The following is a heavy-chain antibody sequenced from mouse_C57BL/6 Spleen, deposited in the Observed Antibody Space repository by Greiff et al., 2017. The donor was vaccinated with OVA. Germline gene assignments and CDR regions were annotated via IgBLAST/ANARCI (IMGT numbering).Heavy chain of an antibody. D-gene: IGHD2-4*01. CDR3: ARYIGDYDEAWFAY. J-gene: IGHJ3*01. CDR2: IRNKANGYTT. CDR1: GFTFTDYY. V-gene: IGHV7-3*01. Sequence: EVNVVESGGGLVQPGGSLSLSCAASGFTFTDYYMSWVRQPPGKALEWLGFIRNKANGYTTEYSASVKGRFTISRDNSQSILYLQMNALRAEDSATYYCARYIGDYDEAWFAYWGQGTLVTVSA.